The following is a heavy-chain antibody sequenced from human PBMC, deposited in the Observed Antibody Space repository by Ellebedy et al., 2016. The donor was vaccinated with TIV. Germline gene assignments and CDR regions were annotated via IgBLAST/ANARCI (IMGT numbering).Heavy chain of an antibody. D-gene: IGHD3-10*01. Sequence: AASVKVSCKASGYTFTSYAMNWVRQAPGQGLEWMGWINTNTGNPTYAQGFTGRFVFSLDTSVSTAYLQISSLKAEDTAVYYCARGVMGYWRLASLTYYYGSGSYYNGGDYWGQGTLVTVSS. CDR3: ARGVMGYWRLASLTYYYGSGSYYNGGDY. CDR2: INTNTGNP. J-gene: IGHJ4*02. V-gene: IGHV7-4-1*02. CDR1: GYTFTSYA.